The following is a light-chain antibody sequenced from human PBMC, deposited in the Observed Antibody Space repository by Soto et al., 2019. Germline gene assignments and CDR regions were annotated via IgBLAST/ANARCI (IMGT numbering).Light chain of an antibody. Sequence: QSVLTQPPSASGTPGQRVTISCSGSSSNIGSNTVNWYQQLPGTAPKVLIYTNNQRPSGVPDRFSGSKSGTSASLAISGLQSEDEADYFCAAWDDSLNGRLVFGGGTKLTVL. CDR1: SSNIGSNT. CDR3: AAWDDSLNGRLV. V-gene: IGLV1-44*01. J-gene: IGLJ2*01. CDR2: TNN.